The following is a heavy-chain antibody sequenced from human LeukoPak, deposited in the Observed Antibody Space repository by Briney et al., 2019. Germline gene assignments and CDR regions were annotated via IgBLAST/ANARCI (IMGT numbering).Heavy chain of an antibody. V-gene: IGHV3-11*04. CDR3: ARGHWGLDS. J-gene: IGHJ4*02. CDR1: GFTFNNHY. Sequence: GGSLRLSCAASGFTFNNHYMSWIRQAPGKGLEWVSFISNTGTTIYYADSVKGRFTVSRDNAKNSLNLQMNSLRAEDTAVYYCARGHWGLDSWGQGTLVSVSS. D-gene: IGHD7-27*01. CDR2: ISNTGTTI.